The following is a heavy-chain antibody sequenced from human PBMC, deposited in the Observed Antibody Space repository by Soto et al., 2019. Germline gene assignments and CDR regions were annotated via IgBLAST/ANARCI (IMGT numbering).Heavy chain of an antibody. Sequence: VQLLESGGGLVQPGGSLRLSCAASGFTFSSYGMTWVRQAPGKGLEWVSGISGSDGNTYYADSVKGRFTISRDSSKNTLYLQMNSLRVEDTAVYFCAHSRGLLWFGELRPWGQGTLVIVSS. CDR2: ISGSDGNT. V-gene: IGHV3-23*01. CDR1: GFTFSSYG. D-gene: IGHD3-10*01. CDR3: AHSRGLLWFGELRP. J-gene: IGHJ5*02.